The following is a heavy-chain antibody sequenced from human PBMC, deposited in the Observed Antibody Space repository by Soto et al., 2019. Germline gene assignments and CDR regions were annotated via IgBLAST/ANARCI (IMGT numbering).Heavy chain of an antibody. CDR1: GGSISSGGYY. CDR2: IYYSGST. CDR3: ARERASWNWFDP. Sequence: QVQLQESGPGLVKPSQTLSLTCTVSGGSISSGGYYWSWIRQHPGKGLEWIGYIYYSGSTYYNPSLKSRVTISVYTSKNQFSLKLSSVTAADTAVYYCARERASWNWFDPWGQGTLVTVSS. V-gene: IGHV4-31*03. J-gene: IGHJ5*02.